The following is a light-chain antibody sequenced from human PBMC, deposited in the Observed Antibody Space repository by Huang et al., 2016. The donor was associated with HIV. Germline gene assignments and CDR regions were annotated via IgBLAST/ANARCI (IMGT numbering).Light chain of an antibody. CDR1: HTINSF. CDR2: AES. J-gene: IGKJ4*01. Sequence: DIQMTQSPSSLSASVGDRVTITCRASHTINSFLNWYQQKPGKAPKLLMYAESTLQSGVPSRFSGSGSGTDFTLTISSLQPGDFANYYCQQSYSIPHTFGGGTKVEIK. V-gene: IGKV1-39*01. CDR3: QQSYSIPHT.